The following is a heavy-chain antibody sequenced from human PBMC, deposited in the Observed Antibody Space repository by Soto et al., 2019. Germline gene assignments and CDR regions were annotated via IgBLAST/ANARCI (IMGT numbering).Heavy chain of an antibody. D-gene: IGHD5-18*01. V-gene: IGHV4-30-4*01. J-gene: IGHJ4*02. Sequence: TLCLTCTVSGCTVAGDEDYWTWLRQSPGKGLEWIGYISNSGSTGYNPSLKTRLSMSVDRSKNQFTLRLTSVTAADTAVYFCATESGSTYGYFDHWGQGTQVTVSS. CDR1: GCTVAGDEDY. CDR3: ATESGSTYGYFDH. CDR2: ISNSGST.